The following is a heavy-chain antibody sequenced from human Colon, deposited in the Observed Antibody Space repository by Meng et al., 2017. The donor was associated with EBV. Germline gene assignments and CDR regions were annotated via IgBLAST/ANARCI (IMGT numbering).Heavy chain of an antibody. Sequence: QVQLQESGPGLLKPSETLFLTCAVYGGSFSGYYWTWIRQPPGKGLEWIGEINHSGRTNYNPSLKSRVTISVDTSKNQFSLKVTSVTAADTAVYYCARYRLQNDYGDQLYYFDYLGQGSLVTVS. CDR1: GGSFSGYY. CDR2: INHSGRT. CDR3: ARYRLQNDYGDQLYYFDY. J-gene: IGHJ4*02. V-gene: IGHV4-34*01. D-gene: IGHD4-17*01.